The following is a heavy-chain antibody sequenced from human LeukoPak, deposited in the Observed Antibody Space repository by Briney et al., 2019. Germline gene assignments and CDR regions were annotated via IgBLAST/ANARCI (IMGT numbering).Heavy chain of an antibody. Sequence: PSETLSLTCAVYGGSFSGYYWSWIRQPPGKGLEWIGEINHSGSTNYNPSLKSRVTISVDTSKNQFSLKLSSVTAADTAVYYCARGSPVLLWFGELLPFDYWGQGTLVTVSS. J-gene: IGHJ4*02. V-gene: IGHV4-34*01. CDR3: ARGSPVLLWFGELLPFDY. CDR1: GGSFSGYY. D-gene: IGHD3-10*01. CDR2: INHSGST.